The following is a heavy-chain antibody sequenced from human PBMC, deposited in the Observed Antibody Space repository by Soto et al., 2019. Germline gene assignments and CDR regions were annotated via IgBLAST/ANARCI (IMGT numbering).Heavy chain of an antibody. Sequence: PSETLSLTCTVSGASINSTSYYWGWIRQPPGKGLEWIGSVYFSGNTYYNPSLQSRLTISVDTSKNQFSLKLSAVTAADSAVYYCATQIRYTYGYFPRYIDYWGQVALVTVS. D-gene: IGHD5-18*01. J-gene: IGHJ4*02. CDR3: ATQIRYTYGYFPRYIDY. CDR1: GASINSTSYY. V-gene: IGHV4-39*01. CDR2: VYFSGNT.